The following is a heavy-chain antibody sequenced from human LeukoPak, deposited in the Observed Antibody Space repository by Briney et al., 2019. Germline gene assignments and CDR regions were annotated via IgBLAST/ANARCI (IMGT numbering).Heavy chain of an antibody. Sequence: PSETLSLTCTVSGGSISSGDYYWSWIRQPPGKGLEWIGYIYYSGSTYYNPSLKSRVTISVDRSKNQFSLKLSSVTAADTAVYYCARVRSIAAAVTSYFDYWGQGTLVTVSS. CDR3: ARVRSIAAAVTSYFDY. J-gene: IGHJ4*02. CDR2: IYYSGST. V-gene: IGHV4-30-4*01. D-gene: IGHD6-13*01. CDR1: GGSISSGDYY.